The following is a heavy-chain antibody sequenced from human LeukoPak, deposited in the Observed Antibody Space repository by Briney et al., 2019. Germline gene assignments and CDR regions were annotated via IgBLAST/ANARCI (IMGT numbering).Heavy chain of an antibody. CDR1: GSTFSTNA. Sequence: GGPLSPSCAAPGSTFSTNAISWFRQPPGKGLNWSSAISGSGGSTYYADSVKGRFTISRDNSKNTLYLQMNSLRAEDTAVYYCAKDRRITMVRGVINWGQGTLVTVSS. V-gene: IGHV3-23*01. J-gene: IGHJ4*02. D-gene: IGHD3-10*01. CDR3: AKDRRITMVRGVIN. CDR2: ISGSGGST.